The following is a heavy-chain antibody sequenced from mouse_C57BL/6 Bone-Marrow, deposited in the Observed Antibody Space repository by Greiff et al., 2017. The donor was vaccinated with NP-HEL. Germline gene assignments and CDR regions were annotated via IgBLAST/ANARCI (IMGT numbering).Heavy chain of an antibody. J-gene: IGHJ4*01. V-gene: IGHV3-6*01. CDR3: ARANYDYDGGYAMDY. D-gene: IGHD2-4*01. CDR2: ISYDGSN. Sequence: EVQLVESGPGLVKPSQSLSLTCSVTGYSITSGYYWNWIRQFPGNKLEWMGYISYDGSNNYNPSLKNRISITRDTSKNQFFLKLNSVTTEDTATYYWARANYDYDGGYAMDYWGQGTSVTVSS. CDR1: GYSITSGYY.